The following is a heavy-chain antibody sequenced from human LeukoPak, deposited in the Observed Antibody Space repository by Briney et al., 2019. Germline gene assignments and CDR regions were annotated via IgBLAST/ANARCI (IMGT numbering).Heavy chain of an antibody. Sequence: GGSLRLSCAASGFTFDDYGMSWVRQAPGKGLEWVSGINWNGGSTGYADSVKGRFTISRDNAKNSLYLQMNSLRAEDTALYYCARGDYYDSRGYYERPNFDYWGQGTLVIVSS. CDR1: GFTFDDYG. V-gene: IGHV3-20*04. J-gene: IGHJ4*02. CDR2: INWNGGST. D-gene: IGHD3-22*01. CDR3: ARGDYYDSRGYYERPNFDY.